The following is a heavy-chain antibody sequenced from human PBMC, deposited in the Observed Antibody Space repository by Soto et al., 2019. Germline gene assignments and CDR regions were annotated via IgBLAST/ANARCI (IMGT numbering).Heavy chain of an antibody. Sequence: GSLRLSCAASGFTFSSYAMSWVRQAPGKGLEWVSAISGSGGSTYYADSVKGRFTISRDNSKNTLYLQMNSLRAEDTAVYYCAKDKVLRYFDWLFGGMDVWGQGTTVTVSS. CDR1: GFTFSSYA. V-gene: IGHV3-23*01. CDR2: ISGSGGST. J-gene: IGHJ6*02. CDR3: AKDKVLRYFDWLFGGMDV. D-gene: IGHD3-9*01.